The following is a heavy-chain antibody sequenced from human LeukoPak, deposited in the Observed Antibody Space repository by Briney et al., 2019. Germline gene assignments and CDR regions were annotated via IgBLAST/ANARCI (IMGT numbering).Heavy chain of an antibody. Sequence: SETLPLTCTVSGGSISSSSYYWGWIRQPPGKGLEWIGSIYYSGSTNYNPSLKSRVTISVDTSKNQFSLKLSSVTAADTAVYYCARERGLTIFGVVRTRSWFDPWGQGTLVTVSS. CDR1: GGSISSSSYY. CDR3: ARERGLTIFGVVRTRSWFDP. D-gene: IGHD3-3*01. CDR2: IYYSGST. J-gene: IGHJ5*02. V-gene: IGHV4-39*07.